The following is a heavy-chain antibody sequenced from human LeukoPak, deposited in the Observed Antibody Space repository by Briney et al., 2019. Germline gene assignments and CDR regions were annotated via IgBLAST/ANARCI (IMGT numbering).Heavy chain of an antibody. CDR3: ARASGSLKGLSFDY. V-gene: IGHV4-4*02. J-gene: IGHJ4*02. D-gene: IGHD1-26*01. CDR2: IYHSGST. Sequence: PSETLSLTCAVSGGSISSSNWWSRVRQPPGEGLEWIGEIYHSGSTNYNPSLKSRVTISVDKSKNQFSLKLSSVTAADTAVYFCARASGSLKGLSFDYWGQGTLVTVSS. CDR1: GGSISSSNW.